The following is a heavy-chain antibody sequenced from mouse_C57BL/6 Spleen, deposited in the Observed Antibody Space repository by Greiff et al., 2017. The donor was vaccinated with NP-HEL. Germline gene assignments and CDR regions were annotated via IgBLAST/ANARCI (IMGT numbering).Heavy chain of an antibody. D-gene: IGHD1-1*01. CDR2: IWSGGST. J-gene: IGHJ2*01. Sequence: VKLVESGPGLVQPSQSLSITCTVSGFSLTSYGVHWVRQSPGKGLEWLGVIWSGGSTDYNAAFISRLSISKDNSKSQVFFKMNSLQADDTAIYYCARTLHYYGSSHFDYWGQGTTLTVSS. CDR3: ARTLHYYGSSHFDY. V-gene: IGHV2-2*01. CDR1: GFSLTSYG.